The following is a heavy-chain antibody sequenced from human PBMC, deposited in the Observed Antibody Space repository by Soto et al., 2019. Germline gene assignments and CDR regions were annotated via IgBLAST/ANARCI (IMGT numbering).Heavy chain of an antibody. J-gene: IGHJ4*02. CDR2: IDGSGNT. CDR1: SESLSGYS. V-gene: IGHV4-34*01. D-gene: IGHD1-26*01. Sequence: QVQLQQWGAGLLKPSETLSLTCAVNSESLSGYSWSWIRQSPGKGLEWIGEIDGSGNTNYSPSLRSRVAMSVDTSKNHFSLNLTSVSAADTAAYYCVGARGRLVGFDYWGQGTLVTFSS. CDR3: VGARGRLVGFDY.